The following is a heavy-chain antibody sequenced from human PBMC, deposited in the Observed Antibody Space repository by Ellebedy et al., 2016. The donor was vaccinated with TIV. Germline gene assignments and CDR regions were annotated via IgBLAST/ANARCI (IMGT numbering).Heavy chain of an antibody. CDR3: ASRASGRSDLGRGLYFEN. D-gene: IGHD1-26*01. CDR2: MSYRGST. Sequence: SETLSLTCNVSGASISSYYWSWIRQPPGKGREWSGYMSYRGSTKYNPSLKSRVTISVDTSKSQLSLKLTSVTAADTAVYYCASRASGRSDLGRGLYFENWGQGTLVTVSS. CDR1: GASISSYY. J-gene: IGHJ4*02. V-gene: IGHV4-59*08.